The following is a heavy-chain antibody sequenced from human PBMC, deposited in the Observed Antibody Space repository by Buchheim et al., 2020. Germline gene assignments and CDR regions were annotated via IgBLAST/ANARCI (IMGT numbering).Heavy chain of an antibody. CDR1: GFTFSSYW. CDR3: AKSRYHGSGSYVYYGMDV. V-gene: IGHV3-74*01. CDR2: INSDGSST. J-gene: IGHJ6*02. Sequence: EVQLAESGGGLVQPGGSLRLSCAASGFTFSSYWMHWVRQAPGKGLVWVSRINSDGSSTSYADSVKGRFTISRDNAKNTLYVQMNSLRAEDTAVYYSAKSRYHGSGSYVYYGMDVWGQGTT. D-gene: IGHD3-10*01.